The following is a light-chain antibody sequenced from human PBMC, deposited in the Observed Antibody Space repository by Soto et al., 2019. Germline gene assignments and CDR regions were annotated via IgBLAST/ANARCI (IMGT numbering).Light chain of an antibody. Sequence: DIQMTQSPHTLSASVGDRVTITCRATQSINSWLAWYQQKAGRAPRLLIFDVSTSERGVPSRFSGSGSGTEFILTIHSLQPDDLATYYCQQYNSYPWTFGPGTRWIS. CDR1: QSINSW. CDR3: QQYNSYPWT. CDR2: DVS. V-gene: IGKV1-5*01. J-gene: IGKJ1*01.